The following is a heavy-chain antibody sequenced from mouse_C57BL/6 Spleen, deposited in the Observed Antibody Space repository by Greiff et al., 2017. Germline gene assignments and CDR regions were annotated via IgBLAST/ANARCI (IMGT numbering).Heavy chain of an antibody. Sequence: VQLKESGGGLVKPGGSLKLSCAASGFTFSDYGMHWVRQAPEKGLEWVAYISSGSSTIYYADTVKGRFTISRDNAKNTLFLQMTRLRSEDTAMYYCAITTVVVFDYWGQGTTLTVSS. CDR2: ISSGSSTI. V-gene: IGHV5-17*01. CDR3: AITTVVVFDY. J-gene: IGHJ2*01. CDR1: GFTFSDYG. D-gene: IGHD1-1*01.